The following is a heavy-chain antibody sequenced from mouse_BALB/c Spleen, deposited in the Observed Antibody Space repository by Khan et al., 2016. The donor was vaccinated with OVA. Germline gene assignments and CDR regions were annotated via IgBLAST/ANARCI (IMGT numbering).Heavy chain of an antibody. CDR3: TRDGYSPWFAY. J-gene: IGHJ3*01. CDR1: GFNIKDYN. Sequence: EVQLQQSGAELVRPGALVKLSCKASGFNIKDYNMHWVKQRPEQGLVWIGRIDPENGNTIYDPKFQGKASITSDTSSNTAYLQLSSLTSEDTAVYYCTRDGYSPWFAYWGQGTLVTVSA. V-gene: IGHV14-1*02. CDR2: IDPENGNT. D-gene: IGHD2-3*01.